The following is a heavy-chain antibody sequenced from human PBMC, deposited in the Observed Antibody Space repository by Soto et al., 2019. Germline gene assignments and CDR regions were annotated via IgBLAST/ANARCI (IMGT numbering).Heavy chain of an antibody. D-gene: IGHD6-6*01. J-gene: IGHJ4*02. V-gene: IGHV4-34*01. CDR3: ASDWSIAARPGDY. Sequence: SETLSLTCAVYGGSFSVYYWSWIRQPPGKGLEWIGEINHSGSTNYNPSLKSRVTISVDTSKNQFSLKLSSVTAADTAVYYCASDWSIAARPGDYWGQGTLVTVSS. CDR1: GGSFSVYY. CDR2: INHSGST.